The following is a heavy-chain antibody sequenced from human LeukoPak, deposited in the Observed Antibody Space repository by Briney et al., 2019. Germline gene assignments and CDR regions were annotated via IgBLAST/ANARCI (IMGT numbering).Heavy chain of an antibody. CDR2: IIPILGIA. V-gene: IGHV1-69*04. CDR1: GDTFSSYA. D-gene: IGHD2-2*01. Sequence: SVKVSCKASGDTFSSYAISWVRQAPGQGLEWMGRIIPILGIANYAQKFQGRVTITADKSTSTAYMELSSLRSEDTAVYYCASNYCSSTSCYDHYYYGMDVWGQGTTVTVSS. J-gene: IGHJ6*02. CDR3: ASNYCSSTSCYDHYYYGMDV.